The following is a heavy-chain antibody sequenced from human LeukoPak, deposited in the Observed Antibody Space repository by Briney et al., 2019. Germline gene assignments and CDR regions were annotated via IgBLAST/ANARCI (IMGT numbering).Heavy chain of an antibody. J-gene: IGHJ4*02. CDR2: ISAYNGNT. CDR3: ATQYCSSTTCYPYWVDY. CDR1: GYTFSSYG. D-gene: IGHD2-2*01. V-gene: IGHV1-18*01. Sequence: ASVKVSCKASGYTFSSYGISWVRQAPGQGLEWMGWISAYNGNTNCAQKLQGRVTMTTDTSTSTAYMELRSLRSDDTAVYYCATQYCSSTTCYPYWVDYWGQGTLVTVSS.